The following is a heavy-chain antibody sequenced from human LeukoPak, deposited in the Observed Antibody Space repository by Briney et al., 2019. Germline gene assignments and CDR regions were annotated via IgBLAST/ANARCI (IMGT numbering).Heavy chain of an antibody. CDR2: IYYSGST. D-gene: IGHD3-22*01. J-gene: IGHJ4*02. Sequence: SETLSLTCTVSGDSISSSSYYWGWIRQPPGKGLEWIGSIYYSGSTYYNPSLKSRVTISVDTSKNQFSLKLSSVTAADTAVYYCARQPLYYYGSSKTPPLFDYWGQGTLVTVSS. CDR1: GDSISSSSYY. V-gene: IGHV4-39*01. CDR3: ARQPLYYYGSSKTPPLFDY.